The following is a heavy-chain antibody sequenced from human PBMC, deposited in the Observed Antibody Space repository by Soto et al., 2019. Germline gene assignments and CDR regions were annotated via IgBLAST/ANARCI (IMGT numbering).Heavy chain of an antibody. Sequence: GSLRLSCAASGFTFSSYWMSWVRQAPGKGLEWVANIKQDGSEKYYVDSVKGRFTISRDNAKNSLYLQMNSLRAEDTAVYYCARPLTDSSSWYFWYNWFDPWGQGTLVTVSS. D-gene: IGHD6-13*01. J-gene: IGHJ5*02. CDR2: IKQDGSEK. CDR3: ARPLTDSSSWYFWYNWFDP. CDR1: GFTFSSYW. V-gene: IGHV3-7*01.